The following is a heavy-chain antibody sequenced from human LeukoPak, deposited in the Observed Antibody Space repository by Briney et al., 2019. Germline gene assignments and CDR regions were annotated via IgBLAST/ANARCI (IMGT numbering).Heavy chain of an antibody. CDR2: INHSGST. Sequence: PSETLSLTCTVSGGSISSYYWSWIRQPPGKGLEWIGEINHSGSTNYNPSLKSRVTISVDTSKNQFSLKLSSVTAADTAVYYCANFSGRSSDWFDPWGQGTLVTVSS. J-gene: IGHJ5*02. CDR1: GGSISSYY. D-gene: IGHD6-19*01. V-gene: IGHV4-34*01. CDR3: ANFSGRSSDWFDP.